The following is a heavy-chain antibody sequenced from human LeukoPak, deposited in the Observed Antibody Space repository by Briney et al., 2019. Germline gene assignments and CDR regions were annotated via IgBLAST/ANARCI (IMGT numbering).Heavy chain of an antibody. Sequence: GGSLRFSCAASGFTFSSYAMSWVRQAPGKGLEWVSAISGSGGSTYYADSVKGRFTISRDNSKNTLYLQMNSLRAEDTAVYYCAKGKYCSSTSCYPNYYYYYGMDVWGQGTTVTVSS. V-gene: IGHV3-23*01. CDR3: AKGKYCSSTSCYPNYYYYYGMDV. CDR2: ISGSGGST. J-gene: IGHJ6*02. D-gene: IGHD2-2*01. CDR1: GFTFSSYA.